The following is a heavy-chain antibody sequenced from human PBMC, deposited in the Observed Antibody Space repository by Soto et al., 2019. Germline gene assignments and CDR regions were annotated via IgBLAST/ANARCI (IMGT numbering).Heavy chain of an antibody. CDR2: IIPILGIA. CDR1: GGTFSSYT. Sequence: QVQLVQSGAEVKKPGSSVKVSCKASGGTFSSYTITWVRQAPGQGLEWMGRIIPILGIANYAHKFQGRVTITADKSTSTAYMELSILRSEDTAVYYCARDPGLYWFDPWGQGTLVTVSS. J-gene: IGHJ5*02. CDR3: ARDPGLYWFDP. V-gene: IGHV1-69*08.